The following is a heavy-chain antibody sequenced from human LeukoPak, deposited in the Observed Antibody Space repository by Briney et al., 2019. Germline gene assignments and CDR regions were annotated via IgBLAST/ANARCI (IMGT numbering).Heavy chain of an antibody. J-gene: IGHJ4*02. CDR3: ARHSYYYDY. V-gene: IGHV4-39*01. CDR2: VYYSGTT. Sequence: SDTLSLTCIVSGGYISGSDNYWAWIRQPPGKGLEWIGSVYYSGTTDYNPSLNSRVSIFVDTSKNQFSLKLTSVTAADTAVYYCARHSYYYDYWGQGTLVTVSS. D-gene: IGHD2-21*01. CDR1: GGYISGSDNY.